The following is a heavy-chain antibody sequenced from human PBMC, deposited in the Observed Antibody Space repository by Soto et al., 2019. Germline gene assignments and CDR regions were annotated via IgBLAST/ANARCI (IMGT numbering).Heavy chain of an antibody. D-gene: IGHD2-2*01. V-gene: IGHV4-31*03. CDR1: GGSISSGGYY. J-gene: IGHJ4*02. CDR2: IYYSGST. Sequence: QVQLQESGPGLVKPSQTLSLTCTVSGGSISSGGYYWSWIRQHPGKGLEWIGYIYYSGSTYYNPSLKRRVTISVDTSKNQFSLKLGSVTAADTAVYYCAREAVVPGVRRRSYYFDYWGQGTLVTVSS. CDR3: AREAVVPGVRRRSYYFDY.